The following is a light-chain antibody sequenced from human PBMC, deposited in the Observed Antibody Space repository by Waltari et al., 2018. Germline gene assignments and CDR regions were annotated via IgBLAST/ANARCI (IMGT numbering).Light chain of an antibody. V-gene: IGLV1-40*01. CDR2: DKS. CDR3: KSYDSSLSGAV. Sequence: QSGLTQPPSVSGAPGPRVPISCTGSSPNLGAGYDVPWYQLRPGTAPKLLIYDKSNRPSGVPDRISGSKSGTSASLASTGLQAEDEADYYCKSYDSSLSGAVFGGGTKLTVL. J-gene: IGLJ3*02. CDR1: SPNLGAGYD.